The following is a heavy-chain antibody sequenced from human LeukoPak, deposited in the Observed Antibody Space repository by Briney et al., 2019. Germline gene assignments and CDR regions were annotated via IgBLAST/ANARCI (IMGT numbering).Heavy chain of an antibody. Sequence: PGGSLRLSCAASGFTFSDYYMSWICQAPGKGLGWVSYISSSGSTIYYADSVKGRFTISRDNAKNSLYLQMNSLRAEDTAVYYCAREPLRYFDWSPFDYWGQGTLVTVSS. CDR1: GFTFSDYY. J-gene: IGHJ4*02. V-gene: IGHV3-11*01. CDR2: ISSSGSTI. CDR3: AREPLRYFDWSPFDY. D-gene: IGHD3-9*01.